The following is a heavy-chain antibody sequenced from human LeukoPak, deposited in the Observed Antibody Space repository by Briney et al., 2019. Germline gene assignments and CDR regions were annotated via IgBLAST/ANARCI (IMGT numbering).Heavy chain of an antibody. CDR2: MNPITGST. CDR1: GYTFSDYD. D-gene: IGHD3-10*01. Sequence: GASVTVSCKASGYTFSDYDINWVRPAAGQGLEWMGWMNPITGSTSYVQKFRGRIIMTRDTSITTAFMELTSLTSDDTAIYYRARVKRFPTVWFDPWGQGTLVSVSS. V-gene: IGHV1-8*01. J-gene: IGHJ5*02. CDR3: ARVKRFPTVWFDP.